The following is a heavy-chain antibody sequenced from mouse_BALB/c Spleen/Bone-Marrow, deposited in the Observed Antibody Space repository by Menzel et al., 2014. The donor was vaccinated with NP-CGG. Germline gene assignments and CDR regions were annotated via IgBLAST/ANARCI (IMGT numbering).Heavy chain of an antibody. CDR1: GFTFSSFG. J-gene: IGHJ2*01. D-gene: IGHD4-1*01. Sequence: EVKLVESGGGLVQPGGSRKLSCAASGFTFSSFGMHWARQAPEKGLEWVAYISSGSSTIFYADTVKGRFTVSRDNPKNTLFLQMTSLRSEDTAMYFCTRGGNGDDFDSWGQGITLTVSS. V-gene: IGHV5-17*02. CDR2: ISSGSSTI. CDR3: TRGGNGDDFDS.